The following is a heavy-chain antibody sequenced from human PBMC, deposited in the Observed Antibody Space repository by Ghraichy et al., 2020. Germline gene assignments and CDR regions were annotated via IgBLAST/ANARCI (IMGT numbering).Heavy chain of an antibody. CDR2: IYYSGST. CDR3: AVGYYYDSSGYTGSVWVSPNY. V-gene: IGHV4-31*03. D-gene: IGHD3-22*01. CDR1: GGSISSGGYY. Sequence: SETLSLTCTVSGGSISSGGYYWSWIRQHPGKGLEWIGYIYYSGSTYYNPSLNSRVTISVDTSKNQFSLQLSSVTAADTAVYYCAVGYYYDSSGYTGSVWVSPNYWGQGTLVTVYS. J-gene: IGHJ4*02.